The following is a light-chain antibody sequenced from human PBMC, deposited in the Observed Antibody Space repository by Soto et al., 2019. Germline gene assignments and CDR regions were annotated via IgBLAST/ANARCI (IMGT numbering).Light chain of an antibody. J-gene: IGKJ3*01. CDR2: AAS. V-gene: IGKV1-27*01. CDR3: QKYSSVPV. CDR1: QGIRNF. Sequence: DIQMTQSPTSLSASVGDRVTITCRASQGIRNFVAWYQQKPGKAPKLLIYAASTLQSGVPSRFSGSGSGTDFTLTINSLQPEGVATYSCQKYSSVPVFGPGTKVEIK.